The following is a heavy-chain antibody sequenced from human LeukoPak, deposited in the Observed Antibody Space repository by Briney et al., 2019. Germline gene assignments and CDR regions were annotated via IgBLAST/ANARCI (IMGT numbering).Heavy chain of an antibody. CDR3: ARDPHWLVRVAFGI. V-gene: IGHV3-30-3*01. Sequence: SGGSLRLSCAASGFTFSSYAMHWVRQAPGKGLEWVAVISYDGSNKYYADSVKGRFTISRDNSKNTLYLQMNSLRAEDTAVYYCARDPHWLVRVAFGIWGQGTMVTVSS. D-gene: IGHD6-19*01. CDR2: ISYDGSNK. J-gene: IGHJ3*02. CDR1: GFTFSSYA.